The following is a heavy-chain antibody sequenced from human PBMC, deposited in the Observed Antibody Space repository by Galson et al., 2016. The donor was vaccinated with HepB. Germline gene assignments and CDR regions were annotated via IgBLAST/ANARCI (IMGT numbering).Heavy chain of an antibody. D-gene: IGHD2-2*01. CDR2: INLSGNT. CDR1: GGSFSGYY. V-gene: IGHV4-34*01. J-gene: IGHJ6*03. Sequence: SETLSLTCAVYGGSFSGYYWNWIRQPPGKGLEWIGEINLSGNTNYNPSLKSRVTISLDTSKKQFSLKLCSVTAADTAIYYCARVQKGVVVTWYYYCVDVWGKGTTVTGSS. CDR3: ARVQKGVVVTWYYYCVDV.